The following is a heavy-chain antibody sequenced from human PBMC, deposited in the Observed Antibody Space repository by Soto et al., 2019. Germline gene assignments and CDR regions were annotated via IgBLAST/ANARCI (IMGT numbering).Heavy chain of an antibody. J-gene: IGHJ6*02. CDR1: GYSFTSYW. CDR3: ARRYCSSTSCYSGYYGMDV. CDR2: IYPSDFYT. D-gene: IGHD2-2*01. Sequence: PGESLKISCKGSGYSFTSYWISWVRQMPGKGLELMGRIYPSDFYTNYSPSFQGHVTISAYKSISTAYLQWSSLKASDTAMYYCARRYCSSTSCYSGYYGMDVWGQGTTVTVSS. V-gene: IGHV5-10-1*01.